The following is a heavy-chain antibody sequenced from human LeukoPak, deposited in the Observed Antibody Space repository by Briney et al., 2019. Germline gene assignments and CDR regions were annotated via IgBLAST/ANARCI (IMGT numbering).Heavy chain of an antibody. CDR2: INRDGRST. Sequence: PGGSLRLSCAASGFTFSSDWMHWVRQAPGKGLVWVSRINRDGRSTTYADSVKGRFTISRDNAKITLYLQMNSLRAEDTAVYYCARHPYDILTGPSFDYWGQGTLVTVSS. D-gene: IGHD3-9*01. CDR3: ARHPYDILTGPSFDY. V-gene: IGHV3-74*01. CDR1: GFTFSSDW. J-gene: IGHJ4*02.